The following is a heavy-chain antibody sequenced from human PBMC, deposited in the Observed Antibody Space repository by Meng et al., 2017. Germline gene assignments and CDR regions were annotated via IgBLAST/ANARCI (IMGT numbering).Heavy chain of an antibody. CDR2: IYYSGST. CDR3: ARGLRCSGGSCYSSNWFDP. Sequence: VPLHDSVPGLVKPSQPLSLTCTVSGGCISSGGYYWSWIRQHPGKGLEWIGYIYYSGSTYYNPSLKSLVTISVDTSKNQFSLKLSSVTAADTAVYYCARGLRCSGGSCYSSNWFDPWGQGTLVTVSS. V-gene: IGHV4-31*01. CDR1: GGCISSGGYY. D-gene: IGHD2-15*01. J-gene: IGHJ5*02.